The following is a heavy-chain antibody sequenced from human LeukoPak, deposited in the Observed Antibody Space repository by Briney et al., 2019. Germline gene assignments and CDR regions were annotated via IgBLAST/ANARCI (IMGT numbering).Heavy chain of an antibody. V-gene: IGHV1-3*01. CDR1: GYTFTSYA. J-gene: IGHJ4*02. D-gene: IGHD1-26*01. Sequence: ASVKVSCKASGYTFTSYAIHWVRQAPGQRLEWMGWISAGNGNTKYSQNFQGRVTFISNTSATTAFMELSSPRSEDAAVYYCARDSGSGSNDYWGQGTLVTVSS. CDR3: ARDSGSGSNDY. CDR2: ISAGNGNT.